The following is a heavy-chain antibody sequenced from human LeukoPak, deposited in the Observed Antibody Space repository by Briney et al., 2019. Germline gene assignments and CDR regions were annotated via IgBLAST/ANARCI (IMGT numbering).Heavy chain of an antibody. J-gene: IGHJ4*02. CDR2: ISGTGSST. D-gene: IGHD3-22*01. V-gene: IGHV3-23*01. CDR3: ARDYSSGYYRTFDY. CDR1: GFTFGNYA. Sequence: GGSLRLSCEASGFTFGNYAMNWVRQAPGKGLEWVSTISGTGSSTYYADSAKGRFTISRDNSKNTLYLQVNSLRAEDTAVYYCARDYSSGYYRTFDYWGQGTLVTVSS.